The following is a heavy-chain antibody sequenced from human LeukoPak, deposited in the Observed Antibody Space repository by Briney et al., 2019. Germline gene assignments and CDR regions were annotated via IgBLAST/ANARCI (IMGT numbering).Heavy chain of an antibody. J-gene: IGHJ4*02. CDR3: AKDRGSGWYGYDY. D-gene: IGHD6-19*01. CDR1: GFTFTNYD. CDR2: ISRSGGST. V-gene: IGHV3-23*01. Sequence: GGSLRLSCAASGFTFTNYDMSWVRQVPGKGLEWVSAISRSGGSTYYADSVKGRFTISRDNSKNTLYVQMNSLRAEDTAIYYCAKDRGSGWYGYDYWGQGTLVTVSS.